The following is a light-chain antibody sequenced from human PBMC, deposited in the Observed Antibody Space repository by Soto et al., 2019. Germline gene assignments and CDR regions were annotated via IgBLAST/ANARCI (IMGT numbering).Light chain of an antibody. V-gene: IGKV3-15*01. J-gene: IGKJ5*01. Sequence: EIVMTQSPATLSVSPGERATLSCRASQSISSKLAWYQQKPGQAPRLLIYGASTRATGIPVRFSGSGSGTEFTLTITSLQSEDFAVYYCQEYNNWPFSFGPGTRLEIK. CDR2: GAS. CDR1: QSISSK. CDR3: QEYNNWPFS.